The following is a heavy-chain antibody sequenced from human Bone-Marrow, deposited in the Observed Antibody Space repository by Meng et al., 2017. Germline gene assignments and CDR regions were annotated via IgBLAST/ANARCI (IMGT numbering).Heavy chain of an antibody. CDR2: IYYSGST. Sequence: QVELQESGPGLGKPSQARSLSCTVSVGSISSGGYYWSWIRQHPGKGLEWIGYIYYSGSTYYNPSLKSLVTISVDTSKNQFSLKLSSVTAADTAVYYCARANVNYGVVDPWGQGTLVTVSS. D-gene: IGHD3-10*01. V-gene: IGHV4-31*01. CDR1: VGSISSGGYY. J-gene: IGHJ5*02. CDR3: ARANVNYGVVDP.